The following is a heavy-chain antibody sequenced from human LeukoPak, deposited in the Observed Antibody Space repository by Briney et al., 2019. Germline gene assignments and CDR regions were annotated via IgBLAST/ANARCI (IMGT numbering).Heavy chain of an antibody. CDR3: AKAVVTPVCRYFDY. D-gene: IGHD4-23*01. Sequence: PGGSLRLSCSASGFTLSSYAMHWVRQAPGKGLEYVSAISSNGGSTYYADSVKGRFTISRDNSKNTLYLQMNSLRAEDTAVYYCAKAVVTPVCRYFDYWGQGTLVTVSS. J-gene: IGHJ4*02. CDR1: GFTLSSYA. CDR2: ISSNGGST. V-gene: IGHV3-64*04.